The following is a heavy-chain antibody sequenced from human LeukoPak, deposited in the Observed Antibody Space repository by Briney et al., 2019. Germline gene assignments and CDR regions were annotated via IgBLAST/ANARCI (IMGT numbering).Heavy chain of an antibody. D-gene: IGHD5-24*01. CDR3: ARVGKGGYNTPRFDY. CDR1: GGSISNDY. J-gene: IGHJ4*02. V-gene: IGHV4-59*01. Sequence: SETLSLTCTVSGGSISNDYWSWIRQPPGKGLEWIGYIYYSGSTNYNPSLKSRVTISVDTSKNQFSLKLSSVTAADTAVYYCARVGKGGYNTPRFDYWGQGTLVTVSS. CDR2: IYYSGST.